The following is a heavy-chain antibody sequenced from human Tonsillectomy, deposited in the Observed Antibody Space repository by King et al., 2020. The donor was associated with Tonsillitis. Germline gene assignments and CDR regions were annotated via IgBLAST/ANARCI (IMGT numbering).Heavy chain of an antibody. CDR1: GGSISSSSYY. Sequence: QLQESGPGLVKHSETLSLTCTVSGGSISSSSYYWGWIRQPPGKGLEWIGSINYSGSTYYNPSLKSRVTMSVDTSNNQFSLKLSSVTAADTAVYYCARGSRLGIYYFDYWGQGTLVTVSS. CDR2: INYSGST. V-gene: IGHV4-39*01. D-gene: IGHD3-22*01. J-gene: IGHJ4*02. CDR3: ARGSRLGIYYFDY.